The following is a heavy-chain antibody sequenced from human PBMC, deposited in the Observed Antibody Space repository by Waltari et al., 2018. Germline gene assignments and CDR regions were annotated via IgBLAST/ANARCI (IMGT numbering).Heavy chain of an antibody. D-gene: IGHD2-2*01. J-gene: IGHJ4*02. CDR3: ARHRVAGVVVPAAHFDY. Sequence: QVQLQESGPGLVKPSETLSLTCAVSGYSISSGYYWGWLRPPQGKGLEWIGSIYHSGSTYYNPSLKSRVTISVDTSKNQFSLKLSSVTAADTAVYYCARHRVAGVVVPAAHFDYWGQGTLVTVSS. V-gene: IGHV4-38-2*01. CDR1: GYSISSGYY. CDR2: IYHSGST.